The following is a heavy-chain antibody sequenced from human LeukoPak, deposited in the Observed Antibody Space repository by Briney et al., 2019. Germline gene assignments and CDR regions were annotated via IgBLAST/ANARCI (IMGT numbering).Heavy chain of an antibody. V-gene: IGHV4-59*01. J-gene: IGHJ3*02. D-gene: IGHD3-10*01. Sequence: SETLSLTCTVSGGSISSYYWSWIRQPPGKGLEWIGYIYYSGSTNYNPSLKSRVTISVDTSKNQFSLKLSSVTAVDTAVYYCARDGSFGPLGAFDIWGQGTMVTVSS. CDR1: GGSISSYY. CDR2: IYYSGST. CDR3: ARDGSFGPLGAFDI.